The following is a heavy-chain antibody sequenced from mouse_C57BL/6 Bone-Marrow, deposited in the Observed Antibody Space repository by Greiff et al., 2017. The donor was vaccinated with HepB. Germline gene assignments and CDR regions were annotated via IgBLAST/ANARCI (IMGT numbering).Heavy chain of an antibody. CDR1: GYTFTSYW. J-gene: IGHJ4*01. Sequence: VQVVESGAELAKPGASVKLSCKASGYTFTSYWMHWVKQRPGQGLEWIGYINPSSGYTKYNQKFKDKATLTADKSSSTAYMQLSSLTYEDSAVYYCARMDEGYAMDYWGQGTSVTVSS. V-gene: IGHV1-7*01. CDR2: INPSSGYT. CDR3: ARMDEGYAMDY.